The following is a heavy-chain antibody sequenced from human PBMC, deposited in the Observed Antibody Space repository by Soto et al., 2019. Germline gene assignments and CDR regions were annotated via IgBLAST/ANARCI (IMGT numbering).Heavy chain of an antibody. J-gene: IGHJ4*02. Sequence: GGSLRLSCAASGFTFSSYGMHWVCQAPGKGLEWVAVISYDGSNKYYADSVKGRFTISRDNSKNTLYLQMNSLRAEDTAVYYCAKDKPAPLDYWGQGTLVTVSS. CDR2: ISYDGSNK. CDR1: GFTFSSYG. V-gene: IGHV3-30*18. CDR3: AKDKPAPLDY.